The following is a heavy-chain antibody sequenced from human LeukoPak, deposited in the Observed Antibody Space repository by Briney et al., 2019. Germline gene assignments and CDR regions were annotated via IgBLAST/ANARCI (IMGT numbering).Heavy chain of an antibody. CDR1: GFTFSGSA. CDR3: TRHAAASRDY. V-gene: IGHV3-73*01. Sequence: GGSLRLSCAASGFTFSGSAMHWVRQASGKGLEWVGRIRSKANSYATAYAASVTGRITISRDDSKNTAYLQMNSLKTEDTAVYYCTRHAAASRDYWGQGTLVTVSS. D-gene: IGHD2-2*01. J-gene: IGHJ4*02. CDR2: IRSKANSYAT.